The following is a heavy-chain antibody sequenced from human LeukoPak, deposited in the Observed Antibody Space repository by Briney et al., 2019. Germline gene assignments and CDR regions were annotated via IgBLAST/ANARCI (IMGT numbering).Heavy chain of an antibody. CDR2: IIPIFGTA. V-gene: IGHV1-69*05. CDR3: ARLALYSSSWYWFDP. J-gene: IGHJ5*02. CDR1: GGTFSSYA. D-gene: IGHD6-13*01. Sequence: GASVKVSCKASGGTFSSYAISWVRQAPGRGLEWMGGIIPIFGTANYAQKFQGRVTITTDESTSTAYMELSSLRSEDTAVYYCARLALYSSSWYWFDPWGQGTLVTVSS.